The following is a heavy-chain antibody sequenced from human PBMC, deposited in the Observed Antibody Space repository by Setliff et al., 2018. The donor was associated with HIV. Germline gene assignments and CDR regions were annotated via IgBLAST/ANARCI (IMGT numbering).Heavy chain of an antibody. D-gene: IGHD3-22*01. J-gene: IGHJ4*02. CDR2: ISSSGTTI. Sequence: PGGSLRLSCAASGFTFSSYAMSWVRQAPGKGLEWVSAISSSGTTIYYADSVKGRFTISRDNAKNSLYLQMNSLRAEDTAVYYCARPNYYDSSGSFDYWGQGTLVTVSS. CDR3: ARPNYYDSSGSFDY. CDR1: GFTFSSYA. V-gene: IGHV3-21*06.